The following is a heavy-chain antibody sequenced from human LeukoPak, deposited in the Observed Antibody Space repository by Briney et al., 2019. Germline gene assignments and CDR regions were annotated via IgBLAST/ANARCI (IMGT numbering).Heavy chain of an antibody. V-gene: IGHV4-59*01. Sequence: SETLSLTCTVSGGSISSYYWSWIRQPPGKGLEWIGYIYYSGSTNYNPSLKSRVTISVDTSKNQFSLKLSSVTAADTAVYYCARVGPGTYYYDSSAYYYLDYWGQGTLVTVSS. CDR3: ARVGPGTYYYDSSAYYYLDY. J-gene: IGHJ4*02. D-gene: IGHD3-22*01. CDR1: GGSISSYY. CDR2: IYYSGST.